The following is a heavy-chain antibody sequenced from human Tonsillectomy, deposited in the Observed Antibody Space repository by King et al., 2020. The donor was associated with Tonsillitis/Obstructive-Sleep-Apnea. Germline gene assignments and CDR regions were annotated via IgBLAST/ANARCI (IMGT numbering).Heavy chain of an antibody. Sequence: VQLVESGGGVVQPGRSLRLSCAASGFTFSSYAIHWVRQAPGKGLEWVAVISYDGSNKYYADSVKGRFTISRDNSKNTLYLQMNSLRAEDTAVYYCSTLWPLDYWGQGTLVTVSS. CDR3: STLWPLDY. CDR1: GFTFSSYA. CDR2: ISYDGSNK. V-gene: IGHV3-30*04. J-gene: IGHJ4*02. D-gene: IGHD3-10*01.